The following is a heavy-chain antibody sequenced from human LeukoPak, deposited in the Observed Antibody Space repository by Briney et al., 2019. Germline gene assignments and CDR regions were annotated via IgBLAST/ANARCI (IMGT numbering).Heavy chain of an antibody. J-gene: IGHJ6*03. CDR3: ARGPGYMDV. CDR2: ISSTSNHI. V-gene: IGHV3-21*01. Sequence: PGGSLRLSCNASGFNGFSFSTYSMNWVRQAPGKGLEWVSSISSTSNHISYGRSVRGRFTISRDNAKNPLFLHMNSLRVEDTAIYYCARGPGYMDVWGLGTTVTVSS. CDR1: GFNGFSFSTYS.